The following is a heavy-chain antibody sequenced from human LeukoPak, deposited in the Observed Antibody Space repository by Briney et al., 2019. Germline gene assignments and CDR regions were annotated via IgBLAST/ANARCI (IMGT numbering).Heavy chain of an antibody. CDR3: ARGVVHSGSYSNFDY. J-gene: IGHJ4*02. CDR1: GFTFSSYG. D-gene: IGHD1-26*01. Sequence: GSLRLSCAASGFTFSSYGMHWVRQAPGKGLEWVAFIRYDGSNKYYADSVKGRFTISRDNSKNTLYLQMNSLRAEDTAVYYCARGVVHSGSYSNFDYWGQGTLVTVSS. CDR2: IRYDGSNK. V-gene: IGHV3-30*02.